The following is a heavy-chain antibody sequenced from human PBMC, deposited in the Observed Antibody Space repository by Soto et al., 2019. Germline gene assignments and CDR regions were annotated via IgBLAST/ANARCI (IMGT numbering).Heavy chain of an antibody. CDR3: AKSPYYDILTGYYFDY. D-gene: IGHD3-9*01. V-gene: IGHV3-23*01. CDR1: GFTFSSHA. J-gene: IGHJ4*02. Sequence: VQLLESGGGLVQPGGSLRLSCVVFGFTFSSHAMSWVRQAPGKGLEWVSAISGSGGSTYYADSVKGRFSISRDNSKNTLYLQMNSLRAEDTAVYYCAKSPYYDILTGYYFDYWGQGTLVTVSS. CDR2: ISGSGGST.